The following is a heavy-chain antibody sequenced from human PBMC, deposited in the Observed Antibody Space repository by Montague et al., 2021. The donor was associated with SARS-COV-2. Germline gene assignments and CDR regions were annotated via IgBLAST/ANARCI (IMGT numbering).Heavy chain of an antibody. CDR2: SYYRSKWYN. D-gene: IGHD6-13*01. Sequence: CAISGDSVSINSAAWSWIGQSSSRGPGWLGRSYYRSKWYNDYAVSVKSRITINPDTSKNQFSLQLNSVTPEDTAVYYCARGGSWLYYFDYWGQGTLVTVSS. CDR1: GDSVSINSAA. J-gene: IGHJ4*02. V-gene: IGHV6-1*01. CDR3: ARGGSWLYYFDY.